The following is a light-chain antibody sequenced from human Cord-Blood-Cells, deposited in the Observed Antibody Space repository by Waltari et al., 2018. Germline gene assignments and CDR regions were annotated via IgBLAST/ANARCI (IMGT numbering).Light chain of an antibody. CDR1: SRHFGRYYL. Sequence: QYALTQPASVSGSPGQSITISCPGTSRHFGRYYLVSWYQQHPDKAAKRMIDEGSKRPSGVSSRFAGAKSGSTASLTFSGRQAGDEADYYGCSYAGSNYVFGTGIMVTVL. J-gene: IGLJ1*01. CDR2: EGS. V-gene: IGLV2-23*01. CDR3: CSYAGSNYV.